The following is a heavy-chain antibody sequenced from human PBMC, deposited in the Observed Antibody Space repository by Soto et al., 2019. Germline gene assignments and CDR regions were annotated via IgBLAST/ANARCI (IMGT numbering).Heavy chain of an antibody. CDR2: ISYDGSNK. V-gene: IGHV3-30*18. Sequence: QVQLVESGGGVVQPGRSLRLSCAASGFTFSSYGMHWVRQAPGKGLEWVAVISYDGSNKYYADSVKGRFTISRDNSKNTLYLQRNSLRAEDTAVYYCAKDFGSAEIDYWGQGTLVTVSS. CDR3: AKDFGSAEIDY. CDR1: GFTFSSYG. D-gene: IGHD1-26*01. J-gene: IGHJ4*02.